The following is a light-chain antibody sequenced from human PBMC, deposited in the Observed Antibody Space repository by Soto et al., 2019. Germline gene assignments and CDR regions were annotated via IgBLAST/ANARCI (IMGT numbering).Light chain of an antibody. CDR2: GVT. CDR3: SSYAGRSMYV. V-gene: IGLV2-8*01. Sequence: QSALTQPPSASGSPGQSVTFSCTGTSGDVGTYDYVSWYQQYPGKAPKLLIYGVTRRPSGVPDRFSGSKSGNTAALTVSGLQAEDEAYYYCSSYAGRSMYVFGTGTKVTVL. CDR1: SGDVGTYDY. J-gene: IGLJ1*01.